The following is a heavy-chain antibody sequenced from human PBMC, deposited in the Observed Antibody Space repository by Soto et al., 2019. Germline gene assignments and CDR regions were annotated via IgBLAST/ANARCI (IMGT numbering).Heavy chain of an antibody. CDR2: IYYSGST. V-gene: IGHV4-31*03. CDR1: GGSISSGGYY. Sequence: PSETLSLTCSVSGGSISSGGYYWIWIRQHPGKGLEWIGYIYYSGSTYYYPSLKSRVTISVDTSKNQFSLKLSSVTAADTAVYYCASDTVAGTSFDYWGQGTLVTVSS. J-gene: IGHJ4*02. CDR3: ASDTVAGTSFDY. D-gene: IGHD6-19*01.